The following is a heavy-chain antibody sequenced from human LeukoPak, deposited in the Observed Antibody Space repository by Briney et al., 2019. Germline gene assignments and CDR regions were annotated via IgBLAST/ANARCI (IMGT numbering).Heavy chain of an antibody. J-gene: IGHJ5*02. CDR1: GGSVSSGSYY. V-gene: IGHV4-61*01. CDR3: ARAAADSSPAAGQSDWFDP. CDR2: IYYSGST. Sequence: SETLSLTCTVSGGSVSSGSYYWSWIRQPPGKGLEWIGYIYYSGSTNYNPSLKSRVTISVDTSKNQFPLKLSSVTAADTAVYYCARAAADSSPAAGQSDWFDPWGQGTLVTVSS. D-gene: IGHD2-2*01.